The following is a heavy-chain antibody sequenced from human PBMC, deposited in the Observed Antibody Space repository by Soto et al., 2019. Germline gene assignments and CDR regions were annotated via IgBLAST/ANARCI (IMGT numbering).Heavy chain of an antibody. CDR3: AKIPMRAVVVDAFDI. CDR1: GVTFSNFA. J-gene: IGHJ3*02. V-gene: IGHV3-23*01. D-gene: IGHD3-22*01. CDR2: ISGSGIST. Sequence: EVQLLESGGGLVQPGGSLRLSCAASGVTFSNFAMSWVRQAPGKGLEWVSGISGSGISTFYADSVKGRFTISRDNSKNTLYLQMNSLRAEDTAVFYCAKIPMRAVVVDAFDIWGQGTLVTVSS.